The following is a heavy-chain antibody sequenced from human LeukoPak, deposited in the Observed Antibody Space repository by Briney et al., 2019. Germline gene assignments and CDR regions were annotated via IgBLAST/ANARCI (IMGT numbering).Heavy chain of an antibody. CDR2: IIPIFGTA. CDR1: GGTFSSYA. V-gene: IGHV1-69*05. CDR3: ARGGSYFDYYYYYRDV. J-gene: IGHJ6*03. Sequence: SVKVSCKASGGTFSSYAISWVRQAPGQGLEWMGGIIPIFGTANYAQKFQGRVTITTDESASTAYMELSSLRSEDTAVYYCARGGSYFDYYYYYRDVWGKGTTVTVSS. D-gene: IGHD1-26*01.